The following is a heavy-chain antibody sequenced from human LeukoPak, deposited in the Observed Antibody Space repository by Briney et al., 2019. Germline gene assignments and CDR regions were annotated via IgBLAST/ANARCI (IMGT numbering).Heavy chain of an antibody. Sequence: PGGSLRLSCAASGLTFSSYWMRWVRQAPGKGLEWVANIKQDGSEKYCDDSVRGRFTISRDNTKNSLYLQMNSLRAEDTAVYYCARKFRSEGALDYWGQGTLVTVSS. CDR3: ARKFRSEGALDY. D-gene: IGHD1-26*01. CDR1: GLTFSSYW. J-gene: IGHJ4*02. V-gene: IGHV3-7*04. CDR2: IKQDGSEK.